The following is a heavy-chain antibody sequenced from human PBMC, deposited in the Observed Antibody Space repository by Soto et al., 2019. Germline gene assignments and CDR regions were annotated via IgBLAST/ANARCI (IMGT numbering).Heavy chain of an antibody. Sequence: SETLSLTCTVSGGSISSSSYYWGWIRQPPGKGLEWIGSIYYSGRTYYNPSLKSRVTISVDTSKNQFSLKLSAVTAADTAVYYCARVLGDVLGYCTNGVCWPHDWGQGTLVTVSS. CDR1: GGSISSSSYY. J-gene: IGHJ4*02. D-gene: IGHD2-8*01. V-gene: IGHV4-39*01. CDR2: IYYSGRT. CDR3: ARVLGDVLGYCTNGVCWPHD.